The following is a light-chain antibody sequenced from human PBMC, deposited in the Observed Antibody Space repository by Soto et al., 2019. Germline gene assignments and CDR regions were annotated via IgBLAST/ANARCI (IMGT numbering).Light chain of an antibody. Sequence: EIVLTQSPATLSSSPGEIATLSFRASQHIWSYLAWYQQKPGQAPRLPMYDASKRATGIPARFSGSGSGTDFTLTISSLEPEDFAVYYCQQRSRWPWTFGQGTKVDIK. CDR1: QHIWSY. J-gene: IGKJ1*01. CDR3: QQRSRWPWT. V-gene: IGKV3-11*01. CDR2: DAS.